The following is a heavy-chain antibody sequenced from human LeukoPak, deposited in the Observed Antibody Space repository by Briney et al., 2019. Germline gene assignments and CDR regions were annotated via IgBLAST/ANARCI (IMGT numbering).Heavy chain of an antibody. V-gene: IGHV3-64*01. CDR3: ASTFRYYYGMDV. J-gene: IGHJ6*02. Sequence: GGSLRLSCAASGFTFSSYAMHWVRQAPGKGLEYVSAISSNGGSTYYANSVKGRFTISRDNSKNTLHLQMGSLRAEDMAVYYCASTFRYYYGMDVWGQGTTVTVSS. CDR1: GFTFSSYA. CDR2: ISSNGGST.